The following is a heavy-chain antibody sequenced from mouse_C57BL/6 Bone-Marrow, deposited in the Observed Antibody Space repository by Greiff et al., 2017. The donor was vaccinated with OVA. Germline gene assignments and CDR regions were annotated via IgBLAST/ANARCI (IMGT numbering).Heavy chain of an antibody. J-gene: IGHJ1*03. D-gene: IGHD1-1*01. CDR1: GYTFTSYD. Sequence: VKVVESGPELVKPGASVKLSCKASGYTFTSYDINWVKQRPGQGLEWIGWIYPRDGSTKYNEKFKGKATLTVDTSSSTAYMELHSLTSEDSAVYFCALYGSSLHWYFDVWGTGTTVTVSS. V-gene: IGHV1-85*01. CDR3: ALYGSSLHWYFDV. CDR2: IYPRDGST.